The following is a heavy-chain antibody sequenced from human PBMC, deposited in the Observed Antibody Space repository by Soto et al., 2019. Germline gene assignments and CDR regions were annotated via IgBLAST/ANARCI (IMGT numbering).Heavy chain of an antibody. Sequence: HPGGSLRLSCAASGFTFSSYAMSWVRQAPGKGLEWVSAISGSGGSTYYADSVKGRFTISRDNSKNTLYLQMNSLRAEDTAVYYCAKVGSDSSGYYWGKNWFDPWGQGTLVTVSS. CDR3: AKVGSDSSGYYWGKNWFDP. J-gene: IGHJ5*02. D-gene: IGHD3-22*01. V-gene: IGHV3-23*01. CDR1: GFTFSSYA. CDR2: ISGSGGST.